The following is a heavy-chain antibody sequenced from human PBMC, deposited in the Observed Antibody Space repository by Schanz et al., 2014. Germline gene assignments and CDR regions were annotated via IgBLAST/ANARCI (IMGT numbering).Heavy chain of an antibody. J-gene: IGHJ6*02. CDR2: FKSNVDGGTT. CDR1: GFIFRTYG. D-gene: IGHD3-10*01. Sequence: VHLVESGGGVVQPGGSLRLSCAASGFIFRTYGLHWVRQAPGKGLEWVGRFKSNVDGGTTDYAAPVKGRFTISRDNAKGSVYLQMNSLRAEDTAVYYCARGHYGLDVWGPGTSVTVSS. CDR3: ARGHYGLDV. V-gene: IGHV3-15*05.